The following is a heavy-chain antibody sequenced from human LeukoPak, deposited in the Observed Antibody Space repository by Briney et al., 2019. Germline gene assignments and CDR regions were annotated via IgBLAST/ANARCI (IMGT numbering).Heavy chain of an antibody. CDR2: INTNTGNP. Sequence: ASVKVSCKASGYTFTSYAMNWVRQAPGQGLEWMGWINTNTGNPTYAQGFTGRFVFSLDTSVSTAYLQISSLKAEDTAVYYCARSYYFGSSAYYLFDYWGQGTLVTVSS. CDR1: GYTFTSYA. CDR3: ARSYYFGSSAYYLFDY. D-gene: IGHD3-22*01. V-gene: IGHV7-4-1*02. J-gene: IGHJ4*02.